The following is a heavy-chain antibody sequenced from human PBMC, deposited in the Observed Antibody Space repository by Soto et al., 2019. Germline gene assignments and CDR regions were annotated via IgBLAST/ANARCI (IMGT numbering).Heavy chain of an antibody. Sequence: EVQLVESGGGLVKPGGSLRLSCAASGFTFSSYSMNWVRQAPGKGLEWVSSISSSSSYIYYADSVKGRFTISRDNAKNPLYIQLTSLRAEDTAVYYCARDQVGPLYYYYYGMDVWGQGTTVTVSS. CDR1: GFTFSSYS. J-gene: IGHJ6*02. CDR3: ARDQVGPLYYYYYGMDV. D-gene: IGHD1-26*01. CDR2: ISSSSSYI. V-gene: IGHV3-21*01.